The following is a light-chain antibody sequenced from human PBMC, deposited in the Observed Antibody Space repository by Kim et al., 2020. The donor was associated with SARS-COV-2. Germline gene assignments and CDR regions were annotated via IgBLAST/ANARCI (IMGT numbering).Light chain of an antibody. V-gene: IGKV4-1*01. CDR1: QTVVYNSNNKNY. J-gene: IGKJ2*03. CDR2: WAS. Sequence: RATLNCKSSQTVVYNSNNKNYLAWYQQKPGQAPKLLISWASIRESGVSDRFSGSGSETDFTLTISSLQAEDVAVYYCQQYYSPPPSFGQGTKLEI. CDR3: QQYYSPPPS.